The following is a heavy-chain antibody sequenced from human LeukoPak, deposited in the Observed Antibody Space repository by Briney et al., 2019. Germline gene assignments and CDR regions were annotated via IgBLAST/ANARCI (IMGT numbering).Heavy chain of an antibody. J-gene: IGHJ2*01. Sequence: GRSLRLSCAASGFTFTSYAMSWVRQAPGKGLEWVSSIGAGGGSTYYADSVKGRLTISRDDSKNTLYVQMNSLRAEDTAVYYCARLRGGWYCHLWGRGTLVTVSS. D-gene: IGHD3-10*01. CDR2: IGAGGGST. CDR3: ARLRGGWYCHL. V-gene: IGHV3-23*01. CDR1: GFTFTSYA.